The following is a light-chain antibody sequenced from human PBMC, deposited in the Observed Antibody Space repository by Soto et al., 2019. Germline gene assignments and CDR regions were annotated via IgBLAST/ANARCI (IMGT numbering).Light chain of an antibody. CDR1: QSVSRN. J-gene: IGKJ4*01. V-gene: IGKV3-15*01. Sequence: EILMTQSPATLSVSPGEIVTLSCGSSQSVSRNLAWYQQKPGQAPKLLIYGVSTRATGIPARISGSGSETQFTLTISTLQSEDFGFYYCQQYNKWPLTFGGGTKVDIK. CDR3: QQYNKWPLT. CDR2: GVS.